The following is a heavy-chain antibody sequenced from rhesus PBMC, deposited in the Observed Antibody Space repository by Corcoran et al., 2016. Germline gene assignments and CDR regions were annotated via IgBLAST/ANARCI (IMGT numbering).Heavy chain of an antibody. D-gene: IGHD4-29*01. CDR1: GGSISSND. CDR3: ARIFGSSYGLDS. Sequence: QVQLQQWGEGLVKPSETLSLTCAGYGGSISSNDWSWIRQPPGNGREGVGGHGRGVGLIGRIPSGWSPTYNPSLKVRVTISIDPSKNQFSLRVSSVTAADTAVYYCARIFGSSYGLDSWGQGVVVTVSS. V-gene: IGHV4-160*01. CDR2: IPSGWSP. J-gene: IGHJ6*01.